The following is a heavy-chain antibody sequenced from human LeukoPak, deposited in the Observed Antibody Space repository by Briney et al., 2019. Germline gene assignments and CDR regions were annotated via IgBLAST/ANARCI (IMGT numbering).Heavy chain of an antibody. D-gene: IGHD2-21*01. V-gene: IGHV3-21*01. CDR3: AKGATIAMAQYDAFDI. CDR1: GFTFSSYS. Sequence: PGGSLRLSCAASGFTFSSYSIHWVRQAPGKGLEWVASISSTGSYIYYADSVKGRFTISRDNSKNTLYLQMNSLRAEDTAVYYCAKGATIAMAQYDAFDIWGQGTMVTVSS. J-gene: IGHJ3*02. CDR2: ISSTGSYI.